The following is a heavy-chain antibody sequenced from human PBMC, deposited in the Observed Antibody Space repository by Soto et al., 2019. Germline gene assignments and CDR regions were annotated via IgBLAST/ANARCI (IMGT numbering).Heavy chain of an antibody. CDR2: IYYSGST. V-gene: IGHV4-31*03. Sequence: QVQLQESGPGLVKPSQTLSLTCTVSGGSISSGGYYWSWIRQHPGKGLEWIGYIYYSGSTYYNPSLKSRVTISVATSKNQFSLKLSSVTAADTAVYYCARGATGLKVGARRAFDIWGQGTMVTVSS. CDR1: GGSISSGGYY. D-gene: IGHD4-17*01. J-gene: IGHJ3*02. CDR3: ARGATGLKVGARRAFDI.